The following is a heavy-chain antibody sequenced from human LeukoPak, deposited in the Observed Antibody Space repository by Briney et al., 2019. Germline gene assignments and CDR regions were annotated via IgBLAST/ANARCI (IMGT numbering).Heavy chain of an antibody. J-gene: IGHJ4*02. CDR3: TRNYCSSTSCYKRYFDY. D-gene: IGHD2-2*02. V-gene: IGHV4-31*11. CDR1: GGSISSGGYY. Sequence: SETLSLTCAVSGGSISSGGYYRSWIRQHPGKGLEWVWYISYTGSTYYNPSLKSRVIISVDTSKTQFSLMLSSVTAADTAVYYCTRNYCSSTSCYKRYFDYWGQGTLVTVSS. CDR2: ISYTGST.